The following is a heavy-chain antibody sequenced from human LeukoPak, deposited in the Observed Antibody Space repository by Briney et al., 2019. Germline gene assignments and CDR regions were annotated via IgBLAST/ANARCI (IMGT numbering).Heavy chain of an antibody. V-gene: IGHV3-21*01. Sequence: GFLRLSCAASGFTFSSYSMNWVRQAPGKGLEWVSSISSSSSYIYYADSVKGRFTISRDNAKNSLYLQMNSLRAEDTAVYYCARDYGDFDFDYWGQGTLVTVSS. J-gene: IGHJ4*02. CDR3: ARDYGDFDFDY. D-gene: IGHD4-17*01. CDR1: GFTFSSYS. CDR2: ISSSSSYI.